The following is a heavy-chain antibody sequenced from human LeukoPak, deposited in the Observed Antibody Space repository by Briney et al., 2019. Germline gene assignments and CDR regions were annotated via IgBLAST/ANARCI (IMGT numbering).Heavy chain of an antibody. Sequence: SETLSLTCTVSGGSISSYYWSWIRQPPGKRLEWIGYIYYSGSTNYNPSLKSRVTISVDTSKNQFSLKLSSVTAADTAVYYRARASSGYRFGAFDIWGQGTMVTVSS. D-gene: IGHD5-18*01. CDR2: IYYSGST. J-gene: IGHJ3*02. V-gene: IGHV4-59*01. CDR3: ARASSGYRFGAFDI. CDR1: GGSISSYY.